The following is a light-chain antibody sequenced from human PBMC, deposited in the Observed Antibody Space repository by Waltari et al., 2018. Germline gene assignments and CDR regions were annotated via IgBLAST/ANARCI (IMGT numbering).Light chain of an antibody. J-gene: IGKJ4*01. CDR2: DAS. CDR1: QSVRSN. Sequence: EIVMTQSPATLSVSPGERASLSCRASQSVRSNLAWYQQKPGQAPRLLIYDASTRATGVPARFSGSGSGTEFTLTISSLQSEDFAAYYCQQYNSWPLTFGGGTKVEIK. CDR3: QQYNSWPLT. V-gene: IGKV3-15*01.